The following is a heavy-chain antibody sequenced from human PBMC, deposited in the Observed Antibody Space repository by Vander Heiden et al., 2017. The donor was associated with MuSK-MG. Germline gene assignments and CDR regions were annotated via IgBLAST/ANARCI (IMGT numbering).Heavy chain of an antibody. D-gene: IGHD4-4*01. V-gene: IGHV3-74*01. J-gene: IGHJ5*02. Sequence: EVQLEDSGGGCVQPWGAVRVSCAFSGFTVSTHWVHWVRQAPGKGLVWVSRIWFTGTKTHTNYADSVKGRFTISRDNAENTVYLQMNSLRVEDTAVYYCAKDYNDGNIGNWFDPWGKGTLVTVSS. CDR3: AKDYNDGNIGNWFDP. CDR1: GFTVSTHW. CDR2: IWFTGTKTHT.